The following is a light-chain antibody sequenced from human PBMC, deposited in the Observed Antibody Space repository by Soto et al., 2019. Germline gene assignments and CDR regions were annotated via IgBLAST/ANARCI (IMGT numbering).Light chain of an antibody. V-gene: IGLV2-14*01. Sequence: QSVLTQPASVSGYPGQPITISCTGRSSDVGGYNYVSWYQQHPGKAPKFMIYEVSRQPSGVSNRFSGSKSGNTASLTVSGLQAEDEADYYCSSYTTSNTYVFGTGTKVTVL. J-gene: IGLJ1*01. CDR3: SSYTTSNTYV. CDR1: SSDVGGYNY. CDR2: EVS.